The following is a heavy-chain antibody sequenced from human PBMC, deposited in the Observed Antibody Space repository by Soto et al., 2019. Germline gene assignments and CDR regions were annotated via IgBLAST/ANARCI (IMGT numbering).Heavy chain of an antibody. CDR3: ARGQLLWGYYYYYMDV. D-gene: IGHD2-2*01. CDR2: INAGNGNT. V-gene: IGHV1-3*01. Sequence: VSCKASGYTFTSYAMHWVRQAPGQRLEWMGWINAGNGNTKYSQKFQGRVTITRDTSASTAYMELSSLRSEDTAVYYCARGQLLWGYYYYYMDVWGKGTTVTVSS. CDR1: GYTFTSYA. J-gene: IGHJ6*03.